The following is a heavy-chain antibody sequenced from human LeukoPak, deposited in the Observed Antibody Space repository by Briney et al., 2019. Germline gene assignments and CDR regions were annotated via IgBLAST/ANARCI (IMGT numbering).Heavy chain of an antibody. CDR1: GYTFTSYG. D-gene: IGHD6-19*01. V-gene: IGHV1-18*01. J-gene: IGHJ4*02. CDR2: ISAYNGNT. CDR3: ARDQQWLPDY. Sequence: ASVKVSCKASGYTFTSYGISWVRQAPGQGLEWMGWISAYNGNTNYAQKFQGRVTMTRDTSISTAYMELSRLRSDDTAVYYCARDQQWLPDYWGQGTLVTVSS.